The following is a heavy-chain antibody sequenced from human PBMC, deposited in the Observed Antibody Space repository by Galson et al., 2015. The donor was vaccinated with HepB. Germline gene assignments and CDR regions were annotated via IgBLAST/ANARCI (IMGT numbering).Heavy chain of an antibody. D-gene: IGHD6-6*01. CDR2: INHSGRT. V-gene: IGHV4-34*01. Sequence: ETLSLTCAVYGGSFSAYCWSWLRQSPEKGLEWIGEINHSGRTNYNPSLKSRVTISVDRSKNQFSLELTSVTAADQAVYFCARRGSISPPPYLFDPWGQGTLVTVSS. CDR1: GGSFSAYC. CDR3: ARRGSISPPPYLFDP. J-gene: IGHJ5*02.